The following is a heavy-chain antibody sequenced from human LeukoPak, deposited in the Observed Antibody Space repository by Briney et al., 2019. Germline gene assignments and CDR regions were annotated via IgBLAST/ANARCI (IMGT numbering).Heavy chain of an antibody. CDR1: GYTFTSYG. CDR3: ARDTCSSTCCFQRSNWFDP. J-gene: IGHJ5*02. D-gene: IGHD2-2*01. CDR2: ISAYNGNT. Sequence: ASVKVSCKASGYTFTSYGISWVRQAPGQGLEWMGWISAYNGNTNYAQKLQGRVTMTTDTSTSTAYMELRSLRSDDTAVYYCARDTCSSTCCFQRSNWFDPWGQGTLVTVSS. V-gene: IGHV1-18*04.